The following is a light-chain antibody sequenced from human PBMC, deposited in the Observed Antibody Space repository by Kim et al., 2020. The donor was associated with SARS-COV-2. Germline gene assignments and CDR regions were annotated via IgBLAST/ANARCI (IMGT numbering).Light chain of an antibody. CDR1: QSVGSN. CDR3: QQYNNWPPL. Sequence: VSPGERATLSGRASQSVGSNLAWYQQKPGQAPRLVIYGASTRATGIPARFSGSGSVTEFTLTITSLQSEDFADYYCQQYNNWPPLFGQGTRLGIK. J-gene: IGKJ5*01. CDR2: GAS. V-gene: IGKV3-15*01.